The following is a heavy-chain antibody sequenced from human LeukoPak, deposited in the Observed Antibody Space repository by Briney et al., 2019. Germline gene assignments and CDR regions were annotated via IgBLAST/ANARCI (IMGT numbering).Heavy chain of an antibody. CDR1: GYSINSQY. J-gene: IGHJ4*02. Sequence: SETLSLTCSVSGYSINSQYWSWIRQPPGKELEWIGYILYGGSSSYSPSLRSRVTMSFYTSKNQFSLQLSSVTTADTAVYYCARGIPLANLVFDFWGQGTLVAVSS. V-gene: IGHV4-59*11. CDR3: ARGIPLANLVFDF. D-gene: IGHD2-8*02. CDR2: ILYGGSS.